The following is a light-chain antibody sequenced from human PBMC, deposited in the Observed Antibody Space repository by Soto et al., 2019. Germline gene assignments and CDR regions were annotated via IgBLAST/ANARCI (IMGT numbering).Light chain of an antibody. Sequence: EIVLTQSPGTLSLSPGERATLSCRARQSVSSNYLAWYQQKPGQAPRLLIYGASSMATGIPDRFSGSGSQTDFTLTISRLEPEDFAVYYCQQYGGSPRVTFGGGTKVEIK. CDR1: QSVSSNY. CDR2: GAS. V-gene: IGKV3-20*01. CDR3: QQYGGSPRVT. J-gene: IGKJ4*01.